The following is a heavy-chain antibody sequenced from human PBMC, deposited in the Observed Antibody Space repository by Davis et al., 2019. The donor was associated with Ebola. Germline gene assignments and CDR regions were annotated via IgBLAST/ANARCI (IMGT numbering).Heavy chain of an antibody. CDR1: GYTFTSYD. CDR3: AREWGYYGMDV. CDR2: MNPNSGNT. J-gene: IGHJ6*02. D-gene: IGHD1-26*01. V-gene: IGHV1-8*01. Sequence: ASVKVSCKASGYTFTSYDINWVRQATGQGLEGMGWMNPNSGNTGYAQKFQGRVTMTRNTSISTAYMELSSRRSEDTAVYYCAREWGYYGMDVWGQGTTVTVSS.